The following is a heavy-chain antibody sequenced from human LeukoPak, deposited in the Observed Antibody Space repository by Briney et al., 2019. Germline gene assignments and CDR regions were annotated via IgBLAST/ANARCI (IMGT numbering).Heavy chain of an antibody. V-gene: IGHV1-8*03. CDR1: GYTFTSYD. CDR3: ARGGSSWYGGRYAFDI. J-gene: IGHJ3*02. D-gene: IGHD6-13*01. CDR2: MNPNSGNT. Sequence: GASVKVSCKASGYTFTSYDINWVRQATGQGLEWMGWMNPNSGNTGYAQKFQGRVTITRNTSISTAYIELSSLRSEDTAVYYCARGGSSWYGGRYAFDIWGQGTMVTVSS.